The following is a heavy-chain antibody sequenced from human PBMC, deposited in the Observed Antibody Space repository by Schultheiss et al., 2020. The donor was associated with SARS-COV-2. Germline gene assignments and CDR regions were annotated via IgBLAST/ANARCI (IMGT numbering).Heavy chain of an antibody. CDR3: AKDVGADY. CDR2: ISSSGSTI. D-gene: IGHD3-10*01. Sequence: LKISCAASGFTFSSYAMSWVRQAPGKGLEWVSYISSSGSTIYYADSVKGRFTISRDNAKNSLYLQMNSLRAEDTALYYCAKDVGADYWGQGTLVTVSS. J-gene: IGHJ4*02. CDR1: GFTFSSYA. V-gene: IGHV3-48*04.